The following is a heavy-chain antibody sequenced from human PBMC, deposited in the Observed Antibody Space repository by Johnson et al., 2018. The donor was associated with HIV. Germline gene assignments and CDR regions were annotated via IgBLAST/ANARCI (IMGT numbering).Heavy chain of an antibody. Sequence: VQLVESGGGLVQPGGSLRLSCAASGFTFSRYWMSWVRQAPGEGLEWVANINQDGSEKNYVDSVKGRFAISRDNAKNSLYLQINSLRAEDTAVYYCTTRRVVGATPTPDDAFDIWGQGTMVTVSS. D-gene: IGHD1-26*01. CDR1: GFTFSRYW. J-gene: IGHJ3*02. CDR3: TTRRVVGATPTPDDAFDI. CDR2: INQDGSEK. V-gene: IGHV3-7*05.